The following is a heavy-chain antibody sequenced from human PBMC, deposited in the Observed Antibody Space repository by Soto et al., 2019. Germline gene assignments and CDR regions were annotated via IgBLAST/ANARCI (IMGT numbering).Heavy chain of an antibody. CDR2: IQNTGGT. D-gene: IGHD6-6*01. CDR1: GGSFSENH. CDR3: ARSMNLDV. Sequence: QVQVQQWGAGLLKPSETLSLTCAVYGGSFSENHWSWIRQPPGKGLEWIGEIQNTGGTNYSPSLKSRVTISVDRSKNQLSLSLTSVSAADTAVYYFARSMNLDVWGQGTTVIVSS. J-gene: IGHJ6*02. V-gene: IGHV4-34*01.